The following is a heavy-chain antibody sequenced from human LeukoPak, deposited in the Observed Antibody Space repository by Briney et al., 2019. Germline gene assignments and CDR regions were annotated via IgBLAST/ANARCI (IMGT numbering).Heavy chain of an antibody. CDR3: ARGSPDYSWYAY. D-gene: IGHD6-13*01. CDR1: GFTVTSNY. CDR2: IYSGGGA. V-gene: IGHV3-66*01. J-gene: IGHJ4*02. Sequence: PGGSLRLSCAASGFTVTSNYMSWVRQAPGKGLEWVSIIYSGGGAYYADSVKGRFTISRDNARSTVHLQMNSLGADDTAVYFCARGSPDYSWYAYWGQGTLVTVSS.